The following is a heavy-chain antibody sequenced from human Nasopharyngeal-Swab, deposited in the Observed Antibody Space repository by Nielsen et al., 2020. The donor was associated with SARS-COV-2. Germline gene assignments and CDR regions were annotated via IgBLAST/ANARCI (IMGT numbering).Heavy chain of an antibody. CDR1: GSGFSYYE. D-gene: IGHD5-12*01. CDR2: ISTTTATI. J-gene: IGHJ3*01. CDR3: AREVPYSGHDDAFDL. Sequence: EGSLRLSCAASGSGFSYYEMNCVRQAPGKGLEWISYISTTTATIYYADSVKGRFTISRDNAKNSLYLQMNSLRAEDTAVYYCAREVPYSGHDDAFDLWGQGTMVTVSS. V-gene: IGHV3-48*03.